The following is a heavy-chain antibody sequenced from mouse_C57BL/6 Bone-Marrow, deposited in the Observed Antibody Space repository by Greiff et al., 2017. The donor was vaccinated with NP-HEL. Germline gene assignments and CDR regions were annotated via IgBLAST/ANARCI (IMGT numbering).Heavy chain of an antibody. V-gene: IGHV10-1*01. J-gene: IGHJ3*01. CDR1: GFSFNTYA. D-gene: IGHD2-1*01. CDR2: IRSKSNNYAT. Sequence: EVKLMESGGGLVQPKGSLKLSCAASGFSFNTYAMNWVRQAPGKGLEWVARIRSKSNNYATYYADSVKDRFTISRDDSESMLYLQMNNLKTEDTAMYYCFYYGNYVDAYWGQGTLVTVSA. CDR3: FYYGNYVDAY.